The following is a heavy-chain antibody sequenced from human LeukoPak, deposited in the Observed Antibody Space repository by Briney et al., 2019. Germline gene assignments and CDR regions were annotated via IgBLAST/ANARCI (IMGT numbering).Heavy chain of an antibody. CDR2: ISYDGSNK. V-gene: IGHV3-30*04. J-gene: IGHJ4*02. CDR1: GFTFSSYA. CDR3: ARLEGAMVSDPDDY. D-gene: IGHD5-18*01. Sequence: PGRSLRLSCAASGFTFSSYAMHWVRQAPGKGLEWVAVISYDGSNKYYADSVKGRFTISRDNSKNTLYLQMNGLRAEDTAVYYCARLEGAMVSDPDDYWGQGTLVTVSS.